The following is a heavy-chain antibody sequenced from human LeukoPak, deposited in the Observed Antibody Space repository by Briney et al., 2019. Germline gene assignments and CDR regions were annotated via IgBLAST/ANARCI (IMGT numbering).Heavy chain of an antibody. CDR2: IYYSGST. D-gene: IGHD5-12*01. V-gene: IGHV4-59*01. J-gene: IGHJ4*02. CDR1: GGSISSVY. CDR3: ARSSAISIDY. Sequence: PSETLSLTCTVSGGSISSVYWSWIRQPPGKGLEWIGYIYYSGSTNYNPSLKSRVTISVDTSKNQFSLKLSSVTAADTAVYYCARSSAISIDYWGQGFLVTVSP.